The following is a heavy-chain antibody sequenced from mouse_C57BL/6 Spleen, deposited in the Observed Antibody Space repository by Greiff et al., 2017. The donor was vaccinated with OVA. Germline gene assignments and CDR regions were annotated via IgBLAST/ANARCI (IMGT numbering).Heavy chain of an antibody. D-gene: IGHD1-1*01. CDR3: ARRYDYGSSLGGFGY. CDR2: INPNNGGT. Sequence: EVQLQQSGPELVKPGASVKISCKASGYTFTDYYMNWVKQSHGQSLEWIGDINPNNGGTSYNQKFKGKATLTVDKSSSTAYMELRSLTSEDSAVYYCARRYDYGSSLGGFGYWGQGTTLTVSS. J-gene: IGHJ2*01. CDR1: GYTFTDYY. V-gene: IGHV1-26*01.